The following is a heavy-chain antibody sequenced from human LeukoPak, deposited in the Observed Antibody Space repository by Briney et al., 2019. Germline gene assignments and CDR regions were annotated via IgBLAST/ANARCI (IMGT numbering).Heavy chain of an antibody. CDR2: IYPGDSDT. CDR3: ARQDHYYDSSGYYFNY. Sequence: GESLKISCKGSGYSFTSYWIGWVRQMPGKGLGWMGIIYPGDSDTRYSPSFQGQVTISADKSISTAYLQWSSLKASDTAMYYCARQDHYYDSSGYYFNYWGQGTLVTVSS. V-gene: IGHV5-51*01. J-gene: IGHJ4*02. CDR1: GYSFTSYW. D-gene: IGHD3-22*01.